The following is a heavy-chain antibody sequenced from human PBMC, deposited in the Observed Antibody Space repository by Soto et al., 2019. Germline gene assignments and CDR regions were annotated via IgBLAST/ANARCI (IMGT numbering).Heavy chain of an antibody. CDR1: GGTFSSYT. CDR2: IIPILGIA. J-gene: IGHJ3*02. CDR3: ARAPTGDDDAFDI. V-gene: IGHV1-69*02. D-gene: IGHD7-27*01. Sequence: ASVKVSCKASGGTFSSYTISWVRQAPGQGLEWMGRIIPILGIANYAQKFQGRVTITADKSTSTAYMELSSLRSEDTAVYYCARAPTGDDDAFDIWGQGTMVTGSS.